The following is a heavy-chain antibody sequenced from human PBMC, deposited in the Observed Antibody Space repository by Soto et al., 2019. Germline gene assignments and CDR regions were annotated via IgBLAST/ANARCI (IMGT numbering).Heavy chain of an antibody. CDR1: GFTFSSYG. CDR2: IWYDGSNK. V-gene: IGHV3-33*01. CDR3: ARDRSPPPYVSREFDP. D-gene: IGHD3-10*01. Sequence: QVQLVESGGGVVQPGRSLRLSCAASGFTFSSYGMHWVRQAPGKGLEWVAVIWYDGSNKYYADSVKGRFTISRDNSKNTLYLQMNRLRAEDTAVYYCARDRSPPPYVSREFDPWGQGTLVTVSS. J-gene: IGHJ5*02.